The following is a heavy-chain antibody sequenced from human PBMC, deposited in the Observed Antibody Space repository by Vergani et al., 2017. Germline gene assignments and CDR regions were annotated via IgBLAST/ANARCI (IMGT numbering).Heavy chain of an antibody. CDR3: STAFVLEGTGSYAGY. CDR2: VDPEDGET. V-gene: IGHV1-69-2*01. D-gene: IGHD3-16*01. Sequence: DVQLVQSGAEVKKPGTTVKISRKVSGYTLPDYWMHWVQQAPGKGLEWMGAVDPEDGETVYAEKFQARVTITADTSRDTVYLEVTSLKSDDTAVYYCSTAFVLEGTGSYAGYWGQGTLVTVSS. J-gene: IGHJ4*02. CDR1: GYTLPDYW.